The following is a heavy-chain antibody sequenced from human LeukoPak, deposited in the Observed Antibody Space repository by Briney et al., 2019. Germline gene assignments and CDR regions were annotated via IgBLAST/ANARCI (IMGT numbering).Heavy chain of an antibody. Sequence: SETLSLTCTVSSGSITNYWSWIRQPPGKGLEYIGHIYYTGTTDYNPSLKSRVTISVGTSKNQFSLKLSSVTAADTAVYYCARDSGYYDILTGYHNWFDPWGQGTLVTVSS. V-gene: IGHV4-59*01. J-gene: IGHJ5*02. CDR3: ARDSGYYDILTGYHNWFDP. D-gene: IGHD3-9*01. CDR2: IYYTGTT. CDR1: SGSITNY.